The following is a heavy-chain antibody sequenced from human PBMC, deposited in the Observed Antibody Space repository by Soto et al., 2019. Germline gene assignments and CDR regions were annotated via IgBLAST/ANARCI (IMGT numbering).Heavy chain of an antibody. V-gene: IGHV4-31*03. CDR2: IYYSGST. Sequence: QVQLEESGPGLVKPSQTLSLTCTVSGGSISSGGYYCSWIRQHPGKGLEWIGYIYYSGSTYYNPSLKSRVTISVDTSKNQFSLKLSSVTAADTAVYYCARLVPAATGDAFDIWGQGTMVTVSS. J-gene: IGHJ3*02. CDR3: ARLVPAATGDAFDI. CDR1: GGSISSGGYY. D-gene: IGHD2-2*01.